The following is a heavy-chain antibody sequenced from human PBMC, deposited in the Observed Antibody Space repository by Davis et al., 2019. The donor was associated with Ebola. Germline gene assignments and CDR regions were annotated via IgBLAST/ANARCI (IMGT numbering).Heavy chain of an antibody. CDR2: ISTSGGST. CDR1: GGSISSST. Sequence: ETLSLTCTVSGGSISSSTMHWVRQAPGKGLEYVSTISTSGGSTYYADSVKGRFTISRDSSKNTLYLQMSSLRAEDTAVYYCVKRPLYWGGFDYWGQGTLVTVSS. CDR3: VKRPLYWGGFDY. J-gene: IGHJ4*02. D-gene: IGHD7-27*01. V-gene: IGHV3-64D*06.